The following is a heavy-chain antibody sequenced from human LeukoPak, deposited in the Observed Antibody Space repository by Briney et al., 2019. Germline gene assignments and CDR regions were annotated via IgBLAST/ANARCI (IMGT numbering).Heavy chain of an antibody. Sequence: GGSLRLSCAASGFTFSSYGMSWVRQAPGKGLEWVSAISGSGGSTYHADSVKGRFSISRDNSMNRLYLQMNSLRAEDTAVYYCATGAYYADWGQGTLVTVSS. CDR2: ISGSGGST. CDR3: ATGAYYAD. V-gene: IGHV3-23*01. CDR1: GFTFSSYG. J-gene: IGHJ4*02. D-gene: IGHD3-3*01.